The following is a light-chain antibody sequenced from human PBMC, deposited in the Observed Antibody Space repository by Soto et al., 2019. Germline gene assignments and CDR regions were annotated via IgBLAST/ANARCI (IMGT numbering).Light chain of an antibody. CDR1: SSDVGTYNL. CDR2: EGS. J-gene: IGLJ1*01. CDR3: CLYAGSSTYV. V-gene: IGLV2-23*01. Sequence: QPVLTQPASVSGSPGQSITISCTGTSSDVGTYNLVSWYQQHPGKAPKLMIYEGSKRPSGVSNRFSGSKSGNTASLTISGLQAEDEADYYCCLYAGSSTYVFGTGTKVTVL.